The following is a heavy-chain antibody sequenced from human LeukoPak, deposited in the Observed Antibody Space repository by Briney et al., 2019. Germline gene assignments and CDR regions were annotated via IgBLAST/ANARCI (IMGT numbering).Heavy chain of an antibody. J-gene: IGHJ4*02. CDR1: GGSIRSSY. CDR2: VYYTGSS. CDR3: AGYGSGSYYKAFDF. V-gene: IGHV4-59*01. Sequence: PSETLSLTCTVSGGSIRSSYWSWIRQPPGKGLEWIGYVYYTGSSYYNPSLKSRATTSIDMSKNQFSLKLTSMTAADTAVYYCAGYGSGSYYKAFDFWGQGILVTVSS. D-gene: IGHD3-10*01.